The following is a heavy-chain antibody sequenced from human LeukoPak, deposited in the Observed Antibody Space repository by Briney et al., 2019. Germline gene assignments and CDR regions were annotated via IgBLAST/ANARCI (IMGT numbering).Heavy chain of an antibody. CDR2: IHYSGST. CDR3: ARDLRVGFDY. Sequence: SETLSLTCTVSGGSISSYHGNWIRQPPGKELEWIGHIHYSGSTNYNPSLKSRVTLSVDTSKNQFSLKLSSVTAADTAVYYCARDLRVGFDYWGQGTLVTVSS. J-gene: IGHJ4*02. CDR1: GGSISSYH. V-gene: IGHV4-59*12.